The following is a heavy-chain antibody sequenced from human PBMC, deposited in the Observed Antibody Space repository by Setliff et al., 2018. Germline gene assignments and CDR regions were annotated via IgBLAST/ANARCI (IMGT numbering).Heavy chain of an antibody. CDR2: IYYSGTT. CDR1: GGSITSRSYY. CDR3: VKPTWAGEVSSPFAFWFES. Sequence: PSETLSLTCSVSGGSITSRSYYWGWIRQSPGKGLEWLGTIYYSGTTYYNPSLRSRVSISTDTPKNEFSLRLSSVTAADTAVYYCVKPTWAGEVSSPFAFWFESWGQGTLVTVSS. J-gene: IGHJ5*01. V-gene: IGHV4-39*01. D-gene: IGHD3-3*01.